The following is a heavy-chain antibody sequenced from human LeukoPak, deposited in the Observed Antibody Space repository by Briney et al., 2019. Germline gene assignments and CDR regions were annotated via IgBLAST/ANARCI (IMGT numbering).Heavy chain of an antibody. CDR2: IYYTWNT. V-gene: IGHV4-59*08. CDR1: GGSISGYH. CDR3: ASLYSPGGRTGDVFDI. J-gene: IGHJ3*02. Sequence: PSDTLSLTCTVSGGSISGYHGSWFRQPPGKGGEWIGYIYYTWNTNYSPSLKRRVTMSLDMSKNQFSLEMNSVTAADTAMFYCASLYSPGGRTGDVFDIWGQGTMVTVSS. D-gene: IGHD6-13*01.